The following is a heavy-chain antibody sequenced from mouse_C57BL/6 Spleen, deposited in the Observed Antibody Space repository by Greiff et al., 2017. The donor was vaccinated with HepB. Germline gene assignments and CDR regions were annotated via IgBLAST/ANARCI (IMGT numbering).Heavy chain of an antibody. CDR3: AREEGNYFAY. V-gene: IGHV2-2*01. J-gene: IGHJ3*01. Sequence: QVHVKQSGPGLVQPSQSLSITCTVSGFSLTSYGVHWVRQSPGKGLEWLGVIWSGGSTDYNAAFISRLSISKDNSKSQVFFKMNSLQADDTAIYYCAREEGNYFAYWGQGTLVTVSA. D-gene: IGHD2-1*01. CDR1: GFSLTSYG. CDR2: IWSGGST.